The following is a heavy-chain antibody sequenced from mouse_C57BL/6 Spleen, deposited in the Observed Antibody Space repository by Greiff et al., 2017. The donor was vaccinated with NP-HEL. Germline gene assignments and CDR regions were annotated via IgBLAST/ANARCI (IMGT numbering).Heavy chain of an antibody. Sequence: VQLQESGPELVKPGASVKISCKASGYAFSSSWMNWVKQRPGKGLEWIGRIYPGDGDTNYNGKFKGKATLTADKSSSTAYMQLSSLTSEDSAVYFCAREGYYSNYVGYFGVWGTGTTVTVSS. V-gene: IGHV1-82*01. CDR3: AREGYYSNYVGYFGV. CDR2: IYPGDGDT. CDR1: GYAFSSSW. D-gene: IGHD2-5*01. J-gene: IGHJ1*03.